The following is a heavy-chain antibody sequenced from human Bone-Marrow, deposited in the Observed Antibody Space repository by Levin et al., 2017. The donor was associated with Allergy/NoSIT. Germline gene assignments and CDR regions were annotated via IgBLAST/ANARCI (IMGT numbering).Heavy chain of an antibody. Sequence: SETLSLTCTVSGGSISSSSYYWGWIRQPPGKGLEWIGSLYYSGITYYNPSLKSRVTISVDTSKNQFSLKLSSVTAADTAVYYCARGTTEPKYCSGGSCYHLPFTAFDYWGQGTLVTVSS. CDR3: ARGTTEPKYCSGGSCYHLPFTAFDY. V-gene: IGHV4-39*01. J-gene: IGHJ4*02. CDR2: LYYSGIT. CDR1: GGSISSSSYY. D-gene: IGHD2-15*01.